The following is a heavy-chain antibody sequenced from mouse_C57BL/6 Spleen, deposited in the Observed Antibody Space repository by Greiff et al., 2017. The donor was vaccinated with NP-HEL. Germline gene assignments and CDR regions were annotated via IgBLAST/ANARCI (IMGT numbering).Heavy chain of an antibody. CDR2: INPNNGGT. CDR1: GYTFTDYY. J-gene: IGHJ3*01. V-gene: IGHV1-26*01. CDR3: ATSNWDERCAY. D-gene: IGHD4-1*01. Sequence: VQLQQSGPELVKPGASVKISCKASGYTFTDYYMNWVKQSHGKSLEWIGDINPNNGGTSYNQKFKGKATLTVDKSSSTAYMELRSLTSEDSAVYYCATSNWDERCAYWGQGTLVTVSA.